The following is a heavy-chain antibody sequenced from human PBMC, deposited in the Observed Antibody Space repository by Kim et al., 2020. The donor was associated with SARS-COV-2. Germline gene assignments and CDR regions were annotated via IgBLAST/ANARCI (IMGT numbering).Heavy chain of an antibody. D-gene: IGHD3-10*01. CDR3: AKSSGGSGYPYRDAFDI. V-gene: IGHV3-23*01. CDR2: ISGSAGST. J-gene: IGHJ3*02. Sequence: GGSLRLSCAASGFTFSNYAMSWVRQSPGKGLEWVSAISGSAGSTYYADSVKGRFTISRDNSKNTLYLQMNSLRAEDTAVYYCAKSSGGSGYPYRDAFDIWGQGTMVTVSS. CDR1: GFTFSNYA.